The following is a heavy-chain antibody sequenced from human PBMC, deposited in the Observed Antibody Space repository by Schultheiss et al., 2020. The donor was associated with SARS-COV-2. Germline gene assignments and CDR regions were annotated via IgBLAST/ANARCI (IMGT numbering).Heavy chain of an antibody. CDR1: GASISSSNW. V-gene: IGHV4-4*02. CDR3: GYDYIWGSYRYTSGRRVNPTAD. D-gene: IGHD3-16*02. J-gene: IGHJ4*02. Sequence: SETLSLTCAVSGASISSSNWWSWFRQPPGKGLEWIGEIYHSGSTNYNPSLKSRVTISVDTSKNQFSLKLSSVTAADTAVYYCGYDYIWGSYRYTSGRRVNPTADWGQGTLVTVSS. CDR2: IYHSGST.